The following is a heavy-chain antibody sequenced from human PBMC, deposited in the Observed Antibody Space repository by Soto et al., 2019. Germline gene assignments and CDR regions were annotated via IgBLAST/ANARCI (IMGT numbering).Heavy chain of an antibody. Sequence: QAQLVQSGAEVKKPGSSVKVSCKASGGTFNREAFSWVRQAPGQGLQWMGRIIPVLDVTEYPQNFQGRVTFLAATPTSTVYLAPSGLGSGDTAVYYWARGAKLRGALDVWGKGTRVSVSS. J-gene: IGHJ6*04. CDR1: GGTFNREA. V-gene: IGHV1-69*04. CDR2: IIPVLDVT. CDR3: ARGAKLRGALDV.